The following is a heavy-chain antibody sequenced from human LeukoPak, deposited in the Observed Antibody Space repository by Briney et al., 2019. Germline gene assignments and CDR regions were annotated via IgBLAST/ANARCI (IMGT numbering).Heavy chain of an antibody. V-gene: IGHV1-18*01. D-gene: IGHD3-10*01. Sequence: ASVKFSCKASGYTFTSYGISWVRQAPGQGLEWMGWISAYNGNTNYAQKLQGRVTMTTDTSTSTAYMELRSLRSDDTAVYYCAATMVRGAHLYYGMDVWGQGTTVTVSS. CDR2: ISAYNGNT. CDR1: GYTFTSYG. J-gene: IGHJ6*02. CDR3: AATMVRGAHLYYGMDV.